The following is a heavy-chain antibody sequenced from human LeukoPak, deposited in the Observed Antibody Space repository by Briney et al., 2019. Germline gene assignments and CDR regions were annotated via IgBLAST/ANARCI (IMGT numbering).Heavy chain of an antibody. V-gene: IGHV4-30-4*01. CDR2: IYYSGST. J-gene: IGHJ3*02. CDR3: AREMTWDSSYPEYDAFDI. D-gene: IGHD3-22*01. Sequence: SQTLSLTCTVSGGSISSGDYYWSWIRQPPGKGLEWIGYIYYSGSTYYNPSLKSRVTISVDTSKNQFSLKLSSVTAADTAVYYCAREMTWDSSYPEYDAFDIWGQGTMVTVSS. CDR1: GGSISSGDYY.